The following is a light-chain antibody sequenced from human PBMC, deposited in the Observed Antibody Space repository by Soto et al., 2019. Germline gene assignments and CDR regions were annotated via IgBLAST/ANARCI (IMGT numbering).Light chain of an antibody. V-gene: IGKV1-5*03. CDR1: QSINAW. CDR2: KAS. CDR3: HQYHNFPQT. J-gene: IGKJ1*01. Sequence: DIQLTQSTSTLSASVGDRVTITCRASQSINAWLAWYQQTPGQAPNLLIYKASTLESGVPSRFSGSGSGTEFTLTVSSLQPEDFATNYYHQYHNFPQTF.